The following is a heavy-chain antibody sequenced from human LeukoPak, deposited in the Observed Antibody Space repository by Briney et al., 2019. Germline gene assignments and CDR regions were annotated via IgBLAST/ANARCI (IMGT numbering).Heavy chain of an antibody. CDR1: GFTFSNFW. Sequence: GGSLRLSCAASGFTFSNFWMSWVRQAPGKGLEWVAIINPDGSTTGYVDSVKGRFAISRDNAKNSLCLQLNSLRAEDTAVYYCVRDPGWGSFDIWGQGTMVTVSS. CDR3: VRDPGWGSFDI. V-gene: IGHV3-7*01. CDR2: INPDGSTT. J-gene: IGHJ3*02. D-gene: IGHD3-16*01.